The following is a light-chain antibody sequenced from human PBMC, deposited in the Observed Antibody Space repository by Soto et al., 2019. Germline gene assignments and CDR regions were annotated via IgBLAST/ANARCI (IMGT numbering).Light chain of an antibody. Sequence: QSVLTQPASVSGSPGQSITISCTGTSSDVGGYNYVSWYQQHPGQAPRLMVYDATNRASGVSDRFSVSKSGNTVSLTISGLQAEDEADYYCASYTTASTYVFGTGTKVTVL. CDR3: ASYTTASTYV. J-gene: IGLJ1*01. CDR2: DAT. CDR1: SSDVGGYNY. V-gene: IGLV2-14*01.